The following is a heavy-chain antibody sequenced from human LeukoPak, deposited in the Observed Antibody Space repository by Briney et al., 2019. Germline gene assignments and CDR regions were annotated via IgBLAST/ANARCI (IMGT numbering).Heavy chain of an antibody. CDR1: TYNFADYW. V-gene: IGHV5-51*01. CDR2: VYPAGSQT. CDR3: ARYLRVRPFDY. Sequence: GESLKISCTASTYNFADYWIGWVRQMPGKGLEWMGIVYPAGSQTLYFPSFQGLVTISVDTSISTAYLQWSSLKASDTAMYYCARYLRVRPFDYWGQGTLVTVSS. J-gene: IGHJ4*02.